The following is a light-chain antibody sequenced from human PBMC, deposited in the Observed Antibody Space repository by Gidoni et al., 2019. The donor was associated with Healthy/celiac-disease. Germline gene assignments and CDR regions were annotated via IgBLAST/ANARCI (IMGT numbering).Light chain of an antibody. J-gene: IGLJ2*01. CDR2: QDS. CDR1: KLGDKY. V-gene: IGLV3-1*01. Sequence: SYELTQPPSVSVSPGQTARITCSGDKLGDKYACWYQQKPGQSPVLVIYQDSKRPSGIPERFSGSNSGNTATLTISGTQAMDEADYYCQAWDSSTAVVFGGGTKLTVL. CDR3: QAWDSSTAVV.